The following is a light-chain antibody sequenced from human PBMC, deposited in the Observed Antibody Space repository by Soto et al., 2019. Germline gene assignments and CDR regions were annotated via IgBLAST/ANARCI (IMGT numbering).Light chain of an antibody. V-gene: IGLV2-14*03. Sequence: QSALTQPASVSGSPTQSITISCTGTSSDVGGYDYVSWYQQHPGKAPKLMIYDVSSRPSGVSNRFSGSKSGNTASLTISGLQAEDEADYYCTSYSSSTTYVFGTGNKVTVL. CDR1: SSDVGGYDY. CDR2: DVS. J-gene: IGLJ1*01. CDR3: TSYSSSTTYV.